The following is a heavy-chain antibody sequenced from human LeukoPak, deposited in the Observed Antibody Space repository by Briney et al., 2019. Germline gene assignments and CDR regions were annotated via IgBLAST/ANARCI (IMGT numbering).Heavy chain of an antibody. J-gene: IGHJ6*03. CDR1: GGSISSYY. CDR2: IYTSGST. D-gene: IGHD6-6*01. Sequence: SETLSLTCTVSGGSISSYYWSWIRQPPGKGLEWIGNIYTSGSTNYNPSLKSRVTISVDTSKNQFSLKLSSVTAADTAVYYCASDGSSSSSWESYYYYYMDVWGKGTTVTVSS. CDR3: ASDGSSSSSWESYYYYYMDV. V-gene: IGHV4-4*09.